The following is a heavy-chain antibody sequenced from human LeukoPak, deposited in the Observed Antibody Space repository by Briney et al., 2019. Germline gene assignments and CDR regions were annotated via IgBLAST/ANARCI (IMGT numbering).Heavy chain of an antibody. V-gene: IGHV5-51*01. CDR1: GYSFTSYW. Sequence: GASLKISFKGSGYSFTSYWIGWVRQLPGKGLEWMGIIYPGDSDTRYSPSFQGQVTISADKSISTSSLHWSTLKASDTAMYYCARQGDGYSVSDFDYWGQGTLVSVSS. CDR3: ARQGDGYSVSDFDY. CDR2: IYPGDSDT. D-gene: IGHD5-24*01. J-gene: IGHJ4*02.